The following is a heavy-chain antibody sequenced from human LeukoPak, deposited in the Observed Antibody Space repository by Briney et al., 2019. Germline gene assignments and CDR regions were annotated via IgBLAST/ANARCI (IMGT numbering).Heavy chain of an antibody. J-gene: IGHJ3*02. CDR2: INHSGST. CDR3: ARGLTSRPDGAFDI. V-gene: IGHV4-34*01. D-gene: IGHD6-6*01. CDR1: GGSFSGYY. Sequence: SETLSLTCAVYGGSFSGYYWSWIRQPPGKGLEWIGEINHSGSTNYNPSLKSRVTISVDTSKNQFSLKLSSVTAADTAVYYCARGLTSRPDGAFDIWGQGTMVTVSS.